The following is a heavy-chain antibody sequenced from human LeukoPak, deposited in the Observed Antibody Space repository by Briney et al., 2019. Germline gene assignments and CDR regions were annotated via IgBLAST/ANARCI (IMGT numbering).Heavy chain of an antibody. Sequence: SETLSLTCAVYGGSFSGYYWSWIRQPPGKGLEWIGEINHSGSTNYNPSLKSRVTISVDTSKSQFSLKLSSVTAADTAVYYCARIPRYSYGPRADFDYWGQGTLVTVSS. J-gene: IGHJ4*02. CDR1: GGSFSGYY. CDR3: ARIPRYSYGPRADFDY. D-gene: IGHD5-18*01. CDR2: INHSGST. V-gene: IGHV4-34*01.